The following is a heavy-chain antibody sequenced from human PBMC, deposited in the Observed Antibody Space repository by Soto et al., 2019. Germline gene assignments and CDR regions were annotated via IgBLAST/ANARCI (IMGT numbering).Heavy chain of an antibody. CDR1: GDSISDFY. CDR3: AGIPIRTTVPLFDS. Sequence: SETLSLTCTVSGDSISDFYWSWIRQSPGKGLEWIGYIYNNGVTNYNPSLARRVTISVDTAKKTFSLTLTSVTAADTAIYYCAGIPIRTTVPLFDSSGQGSWVIVSS. V-gene: IGHV4-4*09. D-gene: IGHD5-12*01. J-gene: IGHJ5*01. CDR2: IYNNGVT.